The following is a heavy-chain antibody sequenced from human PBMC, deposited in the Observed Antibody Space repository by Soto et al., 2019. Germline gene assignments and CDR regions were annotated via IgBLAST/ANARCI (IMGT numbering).Heavy chain of an antibody. D-gene: IGHD6-19*01. CDR3: ARLGIAVAGHNDY. J-gene: IGHJ4*02. Sequence: SETLSLTCAVYGGSFSGYYWSWIRQPPGKCLEWIWSIYYSGSTYYNPSLKSRVTISVDTSKNQFSLKLSSVTAADTAVYYCARLGIAVAGHNDYWGQGTLVTVSS. V-gene: IGHV4-34*01. CDR1: GGSFSGYY. CDR2: IYYSGST.